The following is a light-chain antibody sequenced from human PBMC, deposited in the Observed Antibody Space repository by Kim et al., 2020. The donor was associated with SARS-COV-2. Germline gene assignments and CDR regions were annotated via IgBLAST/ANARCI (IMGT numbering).Light chain of an antibody. Sequence: GQGGTISCSGSPSDSGGNTVNWYQQLPGAAPKLLIYNTLQRPSGVPDRFSGSKSGTAASLAISGLQSEDEGDYYCATWDDSPDGPVFGGGTQLTVL. CDR1: PSDSGGNT. CDR3: ATWDDSPDGPV. J-gene: IGLJ2*01. V-gene: IGLV1-44*01. CDR2: NTL.